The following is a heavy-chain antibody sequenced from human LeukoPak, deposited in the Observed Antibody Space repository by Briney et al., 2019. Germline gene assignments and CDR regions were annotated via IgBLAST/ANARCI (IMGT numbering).Heavy chain of an antibody. Sequence: SETLSLTCTVSGASISTHYWSWIRQPPGKGLEWIGYVYSSGSTNYNASLKSRVTLSVDTSKNQFSLRLRSVTAADTAVYYCARLGCSGGSCYTYFDYWGQGTLVTVSS. D-gene: IGHD2-15*01. V-gene: IGHV4-59*11. CDR2: VYSSGST. CDR3: ARLGCSGGSCYTYFDY. CDR1: GASISTHY. J-gene: IGHJ4*02.